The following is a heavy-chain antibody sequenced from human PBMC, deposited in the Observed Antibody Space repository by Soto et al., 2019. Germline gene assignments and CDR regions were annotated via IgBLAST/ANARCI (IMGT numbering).Heavy chain of an antibody. Sequence: LSLTCTVSGGSISSYYWGWIRQPAGKGLEWVGRIYTSGSTNYNPSLKSRVTMSVDTSKNQFSLKLSSVTAADTAVYYCARDQILRYFDWLFRDDAFDIWGQGTMVTVSS. V-gene: IGHV4-4*07. J-gene: IGHJ3*02. D-gene: IGHD3-9*01. CDR3: ARDQILRYFDWLFRDDAFDI. CDR1: GGSISSYY. CDR2: IYTSGST.